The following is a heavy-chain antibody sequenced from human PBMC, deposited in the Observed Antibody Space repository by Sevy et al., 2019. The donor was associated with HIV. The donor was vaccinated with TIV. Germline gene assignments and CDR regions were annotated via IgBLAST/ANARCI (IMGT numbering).Heavy chain of an antibody. CDR1: GTSVSSNY. CDR2: LYSGGRT. CDR3: ARDLGYDSNGYYPGY. Sequence: PGGSLRLSCAASGTSVSSNYMSWVRQAPGKGLEWVSVLYSGGRTYYGDSVKGRFTISRDKLKNTLYLQMNSLRAEDTAMYFCARDLGYDSNGYYPGYWGQGTLVTVSS. V-gene: IGHV3-53*01. J-gene: IGHJ4*02. D-gene: IGHD3-22*01.